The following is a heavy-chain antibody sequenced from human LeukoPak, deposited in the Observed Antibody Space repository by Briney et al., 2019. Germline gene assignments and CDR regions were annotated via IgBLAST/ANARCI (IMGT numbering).Heavy chain of an antibody. D-gene: IGHD4-17*01. J-gene: IGHJ4*02. CDR1: GFTFSSYA. CDR3: AKLSRGEPNDY. Sequence: GGSLRLSCAASGFTFSSYAMTWVRQAPGKGLEWVSAISGSGGRTHYADSVKGRFTIFRDNSKNTLYLQMNSLRAEDTATYYCAKLSRGEPNDYWGQGTLVTVSS. CDR2: ISGSGGRT. V-gene: IGHV3-23*01.